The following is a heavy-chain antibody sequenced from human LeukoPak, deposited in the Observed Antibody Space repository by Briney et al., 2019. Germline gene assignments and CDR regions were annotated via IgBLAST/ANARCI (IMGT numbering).Heavy chain of an antibody. CDR2: ISSSSSYI. J-gene: IGHJ6*02. V-gene: IGHV3-21*01. Sequence: GGSLRLSCAASGFTFSSYSMNWVRQAPGKGLEWVSSISSSSSYIYYADSVKGRFTISRDNAKNSLYLQMNSLRAEDTAVYYCARDISSSWYIYYGMDVWGRGTTVTVSS. D-gene: IGHD6-13*01. CDR3: ARDISSSWYIYYGMDV. CDR1: GFTFSSYS.